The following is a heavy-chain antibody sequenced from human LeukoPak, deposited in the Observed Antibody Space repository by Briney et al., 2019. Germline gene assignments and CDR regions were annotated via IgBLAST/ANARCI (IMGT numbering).Heavy chain of an antibody. J-gene: IGHJ4*02. Sequence: GGSLRLSCAASGFTFSSYEMNWVRQAPGKGLEWVSFIYSGTIHYSDSVKGRFTISRDNSKNTLYLQMNSLRVEDTAVYYCARGTDYWGRGTLVTVSS. CDR3: ARGTDY. CDR2: IYSGTI. CDR1: GFTFSSYE. V-gene: IGHV3-53*01.